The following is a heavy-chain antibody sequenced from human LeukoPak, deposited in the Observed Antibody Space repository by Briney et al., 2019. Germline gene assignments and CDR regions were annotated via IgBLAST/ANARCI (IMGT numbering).Heavy chain of an antibody. CDR3: ARNHIAVAGMSGSYNWFDP. CDR1: GGSTSSYY. V-gene: IGHV4-59*08. D-gene: IGHD6-19*01. Sequence: SETLSLTCTVSGGSTSSYYSSWIRQPPGTGLEWIGYIYYSGSTNYNPSLKSRVTISVDTSKNQFSLKLSSVTAADTAVYYCARNHIAVAGMSGSYNWFDPWGQGTLVTVSS. J-gene: IGHJ5*02. CDR2: IYYSGST.